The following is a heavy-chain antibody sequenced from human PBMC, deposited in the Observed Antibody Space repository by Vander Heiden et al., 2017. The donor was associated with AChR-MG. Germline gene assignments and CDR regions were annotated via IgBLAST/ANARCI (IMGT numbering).Heavy chain of an antibody. CDR1: GFTFSSYA. D-gene: IGHD3-9*01. Sequence: EVQLLESGGGLVQPGGSLSLSCSASGFTFSSYALSWVRQAPGKGLEWVSAISGSGGSTYYADSVKGRFTISRDNSKNTLYLQMNSLRAEDTAVYYCAKRAGYLWHWYFDLWGRGTLVTVSS. CDR3: AKRAGYLWHWYFDL. CDR2: ISGSGGST. V-gene: IGHV3-23*01. J-gene: IGHJ2*01.